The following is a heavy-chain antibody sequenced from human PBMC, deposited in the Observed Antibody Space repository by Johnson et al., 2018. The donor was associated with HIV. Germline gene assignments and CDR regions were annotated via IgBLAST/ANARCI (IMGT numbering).Heavy chain of an antibody. V-gene: IGHV3-30*02. CDR3: ARAVYSSSSSCAFDI. J-gene: IGHJ3*02. Sequence: QVQLVESGGGVVQPGGSLRLSCAASGFTFSSYGMHWVRQAPGKGLEWVAFIRYDGSNKYYADSEKGRFTISRDNSKNTLYLQMNSLRAEDTAVYYCARAVYSSSSSCAFDIWGQGTMVTVSS. D-gene: IGHD6-6*01. CDR2: IRYDGSNK. CDR1: GFTFSSYG.